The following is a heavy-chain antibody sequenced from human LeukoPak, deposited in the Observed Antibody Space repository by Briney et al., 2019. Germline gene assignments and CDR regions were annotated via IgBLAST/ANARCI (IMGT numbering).Heavy chain of an antibody. CDR2: IYYSGST. V-gene: IGHV4-31*03. D-gene: IGHD1-7*01. Sequence: SETLSLTCTVSGGSISTGGYYWSWIRQLPGKGREWIGYIYYSGSTYYNPSLKSRVTMSLDTSKNQFSLKLTAGTSSDTCVYSCARGPNFDAFDVWGKGTMVTVS. J-gene: IGHJ3*01. CDR1: GGSISTGGYY. CDR3: ARGPNFDAFDV.